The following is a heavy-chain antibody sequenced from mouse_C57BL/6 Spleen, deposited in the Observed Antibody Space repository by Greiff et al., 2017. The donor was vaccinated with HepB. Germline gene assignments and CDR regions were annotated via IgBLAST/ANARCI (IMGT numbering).Heavy chain of an antibody. Sequence: QVQLKESGAELARPGASVKMSCKASGYTFTSYTMHWVKQRPGQGLEWIGYINPSSGYTKYNQKFKDKATLTADKSSSTAYMQLSSLTSEDSAVYYCARGGYYEDYYYAMDYWGQGTSVTVSS. V-gene: IGHV1-4*01. CDR1: GYTFTSYT. CDR3: ARGGYYEDYYYAMDY. D-gene: IGHD2-3*01. J-gene: IGHJ4*01. CDR2: INPSSGYT.